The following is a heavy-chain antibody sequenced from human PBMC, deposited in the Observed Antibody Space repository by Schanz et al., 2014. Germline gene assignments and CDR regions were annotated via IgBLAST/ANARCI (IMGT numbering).Heavy chain of an antibody. CDR1: GDTFSKYT. Sequence: QVQLVQSGAEVKKPGSSVKVSCQAFGDTFSKYTIMWVRQVPGQGLEWLGRIMPLRGIGNNAWKFQDRLTITADKSMNITYMELSSLGTEDTAVYYCTRIRRADPNGFDVWGQGTTVTVS. CDR2: IMPLRGIG. J-gene: IGHJ6*02. D-gene: IGHD6-19*01. CDR3: TRIRRADPNGFDV. V-gene: IGHV1-69*02.